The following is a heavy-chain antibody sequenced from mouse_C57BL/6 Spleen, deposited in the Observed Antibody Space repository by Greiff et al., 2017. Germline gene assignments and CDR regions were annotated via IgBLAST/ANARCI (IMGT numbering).Heavy chain of an antibody. V-gene: IGHV1-15*01. CDR3: TRSDYYYGSTYYYAMDY. Sequence: QVQLKQSGAELVRPGASVTLSCKASGYTFTDYEMHWVKQTPVHGLEWIGAIDPETGGTAYNQKFKGKAILTADKSSSTAYMELRSLTSEDSAVYYCTRSDYYYGSTYYYAMDYWCQGTSVTVSS. CDR1: GYTFTDYE. CDR2: IDPETGGT. J-gene: IGHJ4*01. D-gene: IGHD1-1*01.